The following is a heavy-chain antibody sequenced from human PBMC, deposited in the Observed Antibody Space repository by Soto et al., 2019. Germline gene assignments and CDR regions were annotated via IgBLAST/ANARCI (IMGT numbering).Heavy chain of an antibody. CDR2: ISGSGGST. Sequence: GGSLRLSCAASGFTFSSYAMSWVRQAPGKGLEWVSAISGSGGSTYYADSVKGRFTISRDNSKNTLYLQMNSLRAEDTAVYYCAKEKIVVVPAAIGAWFDPWGQGTLVTVSS. J-gene: IGHJ5*02. CDR1: GFTFSSYA. D-gene: IGHD2-2*02. V-gene: IGHV3-23*01. CDR3: AKEKIVVVPAAIGAWFDP.